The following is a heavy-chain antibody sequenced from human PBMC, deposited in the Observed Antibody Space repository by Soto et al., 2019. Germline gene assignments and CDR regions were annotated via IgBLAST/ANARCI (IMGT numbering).Heavy chain of an antibody. V-gene: IGHV3-21*06. CDR3: VRVPSGAETDQITPFQH. CDR2: ISSRGSFI. D-gene: IGHD1-26*01. Sequence: GSLRLSCTGSGFTFSDYSINWVRQAPGKGLEWVSSISSRGSFIYYADSLQGRLTISRDNVKNLVFLQMRSLTPEDTALYFCVRVPSGAETDQITPFQHWGQG. J-gene: IGHJ1*01. CDR1: GFTFSDYS.